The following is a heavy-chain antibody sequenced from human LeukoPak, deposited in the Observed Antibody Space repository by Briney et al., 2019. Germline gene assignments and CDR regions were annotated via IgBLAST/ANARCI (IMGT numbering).Heavy chain of an antibody. J-gene: IGHJ4*02. CDR3: ARQGFYGGNAYYFDY. CDR1: GGSISSGDYY. V-gene: IGHV4-30-4*01. Sequence: SETLSLTCTVSGGSISSGDYYWSWIRQPPGKGLEWIGYIYYSGSTYYNPSLKSRVTISVDTSKNQFSLKLSSVTAADTAVYYCARQGFYGGNAYYFDYWGQGTLVTVSS. CDR2: IYYSGST. D-gene: IGHD4-23*01.